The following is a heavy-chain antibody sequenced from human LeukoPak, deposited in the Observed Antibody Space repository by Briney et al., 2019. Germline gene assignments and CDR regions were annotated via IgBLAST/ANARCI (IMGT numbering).Heavy chain of an antibody. CDR1: GFTFSSYG. CDR3: AREVVVAATPHYYMDV. V-gene: IGHV3-21*01. D-gene: IGHD2-15*01. CDR2: ISSSSSYI. Sequence: GGSLRLSCAASGFTFSSYGMHWVRQAPGKGLEWVSSISSSSSYIYYADSVKGRFTISRDNAKNSLYLQMNSLRAEDTAVYYCAREVVVAATPHYYMDVWGKGTTVTVSS. J-gene: IGHJ6*03.